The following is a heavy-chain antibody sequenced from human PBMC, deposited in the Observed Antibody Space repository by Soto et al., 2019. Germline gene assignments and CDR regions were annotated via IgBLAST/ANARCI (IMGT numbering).Heavy chain of an antibody. V-gene: IGHV4-30-2*01. D-gene: IGHD1-26*01. CDR1: GGSVSGGTYS. CDR3: GRGKTQCFFDL. Sequence: SETLSLTCDVSGGSVSGGTYSWTWLRQAPGKGLEWIGYIYRSGTTYYNPSLKSRASIAVDRSSNQFPLNLTSMTAAETAVYYWGRGKTQCFFDLWGQGNLVIVSS. J-gene: IGHJ4*02. CDR2: IYRSGTT.